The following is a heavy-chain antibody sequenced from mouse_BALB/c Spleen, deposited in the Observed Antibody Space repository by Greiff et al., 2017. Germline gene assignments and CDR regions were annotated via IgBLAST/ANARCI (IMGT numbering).Heavy chain of an antibody. D-gene: IGHD2-4*01. CDR1: GFTFSSFG. Sequence: EVHLVESGGGLVQPGGSRKLSCAASGFTFSSFGMHWVRQAPEKGLEWVAYISSGSSTIYYADTVKGRFTISRDNPKNTLFLQMTSLRSEDTAMYYCARGYDYDAFAYWGQGTLVTVSA. V-gene: IGHV5-17*02. CDR3: ARGYDYDAFAY. J-gene: IGHJ3*01. CDR2: ISSGSSTI.